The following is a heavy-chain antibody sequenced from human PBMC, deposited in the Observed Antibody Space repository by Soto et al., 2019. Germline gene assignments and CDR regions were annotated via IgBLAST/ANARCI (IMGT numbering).Heavy chain of an antibody. CDR1: GFTFSSYA. D-gene: IGHD6-6*01. CDR2: ISGSGGST. Sequence: EVQLLESGGGLVQPGGSLRLSCAASGFTFSSYAMSWVRQAPGKGLEWVSAISGSGGSTYYADSVKGRFTISRDNSKNPLYLQMNSLSAEDTAVYHCAKDRKQLVLSYIDVWGKGTTVTVSS. CDR3: AKDRKQLVLSYIDV. V-gene: IGHV3-23*01. J-gene: IGHJ6*03.